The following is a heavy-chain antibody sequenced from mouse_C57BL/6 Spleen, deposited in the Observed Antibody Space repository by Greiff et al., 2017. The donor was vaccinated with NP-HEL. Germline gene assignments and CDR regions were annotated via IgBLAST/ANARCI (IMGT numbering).Heavy chain of an antibody. Sequence: QVQLQQSGAELVRPGTSVKLSCKASGYTFTSYWMHWVKQRPGQGLEWIGVIDPSDSYTNYNQKFKGKATLTVDTSSSTAYMQLSSLTSEDSAVYYCAGQLEAMDYWGQGTSVTVSS. J-gene: IGHJ4*01. CDR2: IDPSDSYT. V-gene: IGHV1-59*01. CDR1: GYTFTSYW. D-gene: IGHD3-1*01. CDR3: AGQLEAMDY.